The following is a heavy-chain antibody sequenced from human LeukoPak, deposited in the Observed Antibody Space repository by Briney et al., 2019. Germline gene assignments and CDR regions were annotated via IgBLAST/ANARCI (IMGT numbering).Heavy chain of an antibody. Sequence: SETLSLTCAVYGGSFSGYYWSWIRQPPGKGLEWIGEINHSGSTNYNPSLKSRVTISVDTSKNQFSLKLSSVTAADTAAYYCAGDPRAFTWIQLWYDAFDIWGQGTMVTVSS. J-gene: IGHJ3*02. CDR2: INHSGST. D-gene: IGHD5-18*01. CDR1: GGSFSGYY. V-gene: IGHV4-34*01. CDR3: AGDPRAFTWIQLWYDAFDI.